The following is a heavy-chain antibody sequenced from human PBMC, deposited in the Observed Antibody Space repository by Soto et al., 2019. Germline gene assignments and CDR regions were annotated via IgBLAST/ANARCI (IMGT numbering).Heavy chain of an antibody. D-gene: IGHD3-22*01. V-gene: IGHV3-23*01. Sequence: EMQLLESGGGLVQPGGSLGLSCAASGFTFSSSAMSWVRQAPGKGLEWVSFISGTGSDTYYAASVKGRFIISRDNSKNTVYLQMNSLRAEDTALYYCAKLGVGRIVVDFDYWGQGTLVTVSS. CDR1: GFTFSSSA. CDR2: ISGTGSDT. CDR3: AKLGVGRIVVDFDY. J-gene: IGHJ4*02.